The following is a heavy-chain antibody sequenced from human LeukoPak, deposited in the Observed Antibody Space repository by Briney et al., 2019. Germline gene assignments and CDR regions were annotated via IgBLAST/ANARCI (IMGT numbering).Heavy chain of an antibody. Sequence: GGSLRLSCAASGFTFRNYLINWVRQAPGKGLEWVSFISSTGGTIYYADSVKGRFTVSRDNGKNSLLLQMNSLRAEDTALYYCARGYSRAAIDIWGQGTVVAVSS. V-gene: IGHV3-48*01. D-gene: IGHD2-15*01. J-gene: IGHJ3*02. CDR1: GFTFRNYL. CDR3: ARGYSRAAIDI. CDR2: ISSTGGTI.